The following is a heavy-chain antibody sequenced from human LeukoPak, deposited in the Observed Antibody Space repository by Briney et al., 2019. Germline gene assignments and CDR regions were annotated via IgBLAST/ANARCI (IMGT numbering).Heavy chain of an antibody. Sequence: ASVKVSCKASGYTFTGYYTHWVRQAPGQGLEWMGWINPNSGGTNYAQKFQGRVTMTRDTSISTAYMELSRLRSDDTAVYYCARDHLPDFWSNFDYWGQGTLVTVSS. CDR1: GYTFTGYY. CDR2: INPNSGGT. D-gene: IGHD3-3*01. V-gene: IGHV1-2*02. J-gene: IGHJ4*02. CDR3: ARDHLPDFWSNFDY.